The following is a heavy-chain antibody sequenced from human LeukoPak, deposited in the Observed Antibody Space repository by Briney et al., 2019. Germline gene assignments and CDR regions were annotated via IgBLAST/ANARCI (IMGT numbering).Heavy chain of an antibody. CDR1: GGSISSYY. CDR2: VYYSGST. CDR3: ARAVQLSRNWFDP. V-gene: IGHV4-59*01. Sequence: SETLSLTCTVSGGSISSYYWSWIRQPPGKGLEWIGYVYYSGSTNYNPSLKSRVTISVDTSKNQFSLKLSSVTAADTAVYYCARAVQLSRNWFDPWGQGTLVTVSS. J-gene: IGHJ5*02. D-gene: IGHD4-11*01.